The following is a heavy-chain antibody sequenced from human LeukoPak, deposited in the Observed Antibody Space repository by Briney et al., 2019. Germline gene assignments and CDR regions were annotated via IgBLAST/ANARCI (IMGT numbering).Heavy chain of an antibody. CDR3: ARESRKDGHNGMDV. V-gene: IGHV1-46*01. Sequence: GASVKVSCKASGYTFTSYYMHWVRQAPGQGLEWVGIINPGDGGTSYAQKFQGRATMSRDTSTSTLYMELSSLRSEDTALYYCARESRKDGHNGMDVWGQGTTVTVSS. D-gene: IGHD5-24*01. CDR2: INPGDGGT. J-gene: IGHJ6*02. CDR1: GYTFTSYY.